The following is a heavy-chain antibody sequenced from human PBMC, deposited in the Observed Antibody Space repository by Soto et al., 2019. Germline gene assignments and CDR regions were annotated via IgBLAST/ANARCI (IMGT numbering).Heavy chain of an antibody. V-gene: IGHV3-33*01. D-gene: IGHD2-2*01. CDR3: ARVVRYCSSTSCYQTVAIDDY. CDR2: IWYDGSNK. Sequence: QVQLVESGGGVVQPGRSLRLSCAASGFTFSSYGMHWVRQAPGKGLEWVAVIWYDGSNKYYADSVKGRFTISRDNSKNXLXLXXNSLRAEDTAVYYCARVVRYCSSTSCYQTVAIDDYWGQGTLVTVSS. CDR1: GFTFSSYG. J-gene: IGHJ4*02.